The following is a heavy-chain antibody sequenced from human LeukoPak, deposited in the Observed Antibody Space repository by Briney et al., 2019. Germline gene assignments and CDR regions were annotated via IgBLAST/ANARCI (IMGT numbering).Heavy chain of an antibody. V-gene: IGHV4-59*01. CDR3: ARGVCSGGSCYSSRGAFDI. J-gene: IGHJ3*02. CDR2: IYYSGST. CDR1: AGSISSYY. Sequence: SETLSLTCTVSAGSISSYYWSWIRQPPGKGLEWIGYIYYSGSTNYNPSLKSRVTISVDTSKNQFSLKLSSVTAADTAVYYCARGVCSGGSCYSSRGAFDIWGQGTMVTVSS. D-gene: IGHD2-15*01.